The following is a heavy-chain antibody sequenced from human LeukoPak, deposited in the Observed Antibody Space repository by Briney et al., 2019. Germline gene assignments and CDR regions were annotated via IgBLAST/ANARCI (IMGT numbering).Heavy chain of an antibody. V-gene: IGHV3-21*01. CDR1: GFTFSSHS. CDR3: APFSAVTHYYFDY. D-gene: IGHD6-13*01. J-gene: IGHJ4*02. CDR2: ISPDSGYI. Sequence: PGGSLRLSCAASGFTFSSHSLMWVRQAPGKGLEWVSSISPDSGYIYYADSVKGRFTISRDNAENSLFLQMNSLGAEGTAVYYCAPFSAVTHYYFDYWGQGTLVTVSS.